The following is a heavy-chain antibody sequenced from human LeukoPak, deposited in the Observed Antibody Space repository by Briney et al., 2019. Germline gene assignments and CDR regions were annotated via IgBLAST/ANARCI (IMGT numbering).Heavy chain of an antibody. Sequence: PGGSLRLSCAASGFTFDDYAMSWVRQAPGKGLEWVSAISGSGGSTYYADSVKGRFTISRDNSKNTLYLQMNSLRAEDTAVYYCARVLGYCSGGSCYQAYYYYYGMDVWGQGTTVTVSS. D-gene: IGHD2-15*01. CDR1: GFTFDDYA. V-gene: IGHV3-23*01. J-gene: IGHJ6*02. CDR3: ARVLGYCSGGSCYQAYYYYYGMDV. CDR2: ISGSGGST.